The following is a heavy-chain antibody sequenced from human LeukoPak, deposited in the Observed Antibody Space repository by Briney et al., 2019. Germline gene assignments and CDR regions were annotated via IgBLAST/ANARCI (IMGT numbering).Heavy chain of an antibody. Sequence: PGGSLRLSCAASGFSFSSYWMSWVRQAPGKGLEWVGRIKSKTDGGTTDYAAPVKGRFTISRDDSKNTLYLQMNSLKTEDTAVYYCTTQIREDIVVVPAAMNWFDPWGQGTLVTVSS. CDR3: TTQIREDIVVVPAAMNWFDP. D-gene: IGHD2-2*01. CDR1: GFSFSSYW. J-gene: IGHJ5*02. V-gene: IGHV3-15*01. CDR2: IKSKTDGGTT.